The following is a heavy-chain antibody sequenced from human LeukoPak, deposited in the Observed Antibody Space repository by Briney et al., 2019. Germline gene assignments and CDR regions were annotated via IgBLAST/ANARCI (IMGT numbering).Heavy chain of an antibody. J-gene: IGHJ4*02. CDR2: INPNNGGT. V-gene: IGHV1-2*02. D-gene: IGHD3-22*01. CDR1: GYTFTGYY. Sequence: GASVKVSCKTSGYTFTGYYIHWVRQAPGQGLEWVGWINPNNGGTKYAQNFQGRVTMTRDSSRRTAYMELSRLRSDDTAVYYSARDYAYDSSVHFDYWGQGTLVTVSS. CDR3: ARDYAYDSSVHFDY.